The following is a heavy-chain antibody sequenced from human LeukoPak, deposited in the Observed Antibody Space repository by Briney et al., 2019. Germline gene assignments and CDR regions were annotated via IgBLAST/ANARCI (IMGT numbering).Heavy chain of an antibody. CDR3: ARAVRGVIPDWFDP. CDR2: IYYSGST. D-gene: IGHD3-10*01. V-gene: IGHV4-59*01. J-gene: IGHJ5*02. CDR1: GGSISSYY. Sequence: SEALSPTCTVSGGSISSYYWSWIRQPPGKGLEWIGYIYYSGSTNYNPSLKSRVTISVDTSKNQFSLKLSSVTAADTAVYYCARAVRGVIPDWFDPWGQGTLVTVSS.